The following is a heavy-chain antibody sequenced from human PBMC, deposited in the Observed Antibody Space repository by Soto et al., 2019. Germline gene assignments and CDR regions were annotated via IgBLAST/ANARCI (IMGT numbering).Heavy chain of an antibody. CDR2: ISTDGNT. CDR3: ARDILGGSYDFSH. V-gene: IGHV3-66*01. Sequence: EVQLMESGGGLVKPGGSLRLSCAASGFTVNNIFMTWVRQAPGKGLEWVSTISTDGNTYYADSVQGGFTISRDSSKNTLYLQMNSLRAEDTAVYHCARDILGGSYDFSHGGQGALVSVSS. CDR1: GFTVNNIF. J-gene: IGHJ1*01. D-gene: IGHD3-3*01.